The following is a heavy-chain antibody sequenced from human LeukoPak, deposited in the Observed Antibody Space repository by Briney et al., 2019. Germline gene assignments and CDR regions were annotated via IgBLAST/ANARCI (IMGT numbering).Heavy chain of an antibody. CDR2: INPNSGGT. V-gene: IGHV1-2*02. Sequence: ASVKVSCKASGYTFTGYYMHWVRRAPGQGLEWMGWINPNSGGTNYAQKFQGRVTMTRDTSISTAYMELSRLRSDDTAVYYCARDSLDYDSSGYYPNWGQGTLVTVSS. CDR1: GYTFTGYY. CDR3: ARDSLDYDSSGYYPN. D-gene: IGHD3-22*01. J-gene: IGHJ4*02.